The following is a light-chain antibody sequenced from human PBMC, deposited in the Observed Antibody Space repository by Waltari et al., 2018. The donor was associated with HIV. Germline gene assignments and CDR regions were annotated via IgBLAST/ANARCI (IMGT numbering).Light chain of an antibody. CDR2: EDD. J-gene: IGLJ2*01. CDR1: SGSFGSNF. V-gene: IGLV6-57*01. Sequence: NLMLTQPRSVSESPGQTVTISCTRSSGSFGSNFVSGYQQRPGSSPTTVIFEDDQRPAGVPDRFSGSIDRSSNSAYLTISGLKPEDEADYYCQSYDTTNRWIFGGGTQLTVL. CDR3: QSYDTTNRWI.